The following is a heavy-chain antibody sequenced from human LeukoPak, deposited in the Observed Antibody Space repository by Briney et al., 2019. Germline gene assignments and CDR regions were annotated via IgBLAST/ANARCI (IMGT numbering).Heavy chain of an antibody. CDR2: INPNSGGT. J-gene: IGHJ5*02. CDR3: ARGTPGYQLLSPGPFDP. D-gene: IGHD2-2*01. Sequence: GASVKVSCKASGYTFTSYGISWVRQAPGQGLEWMGWINPNSGGTNYAQKFQGRVTMTRDTSISTAYMELSRLRSDDTAVYYCARGTPGYQLLSPGPFDPWGQGTLVTVSS. CDR1: GYTFTSYG. V-gene: IGHV1-2*02.